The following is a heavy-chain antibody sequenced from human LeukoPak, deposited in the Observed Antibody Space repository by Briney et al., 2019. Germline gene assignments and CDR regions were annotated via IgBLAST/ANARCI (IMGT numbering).Heavy chain of an antibody. D-gene: IGHD3-3*01. CDR2: IFPIFGTA. V-gene: IGHV1-69*05. CDR3: AREGLFGVVITPYAFDI. CDR1: GGTFSSYA. J-gene: IGHJ3*02. Sequence: SVKVSCKASGGTFSSYAISWVRQAPGQGLEWMGGIFPIFGTANYAQKFQGRVTITTDESTSTAYMELSSLRSEDTAVYYCAREGLFGVVITPYAFDIWGQGTMVTVSS.